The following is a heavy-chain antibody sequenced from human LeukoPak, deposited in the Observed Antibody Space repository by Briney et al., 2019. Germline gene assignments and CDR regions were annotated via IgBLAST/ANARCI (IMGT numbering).Heavy chain of an antibody. CDR1: EMSFSAYY. J-gene: IGHJ3*01. CDR2: INYGGST. Sequence: PSETLSLTCAVSEMSFSAYYWNWIRRSPGKALEWIGEINYGGSTKYTPSLEGRGTILIDTSKNQFSLKLTSVTAADTAVYYCARGFPPGSGSRGSHAFDVWGQGTMVTVSS. V-gene: IGHV4-34*01. D-gene: IGHD6-19*01. CDR3: ARGFPPGSGSRGSHAFDV.